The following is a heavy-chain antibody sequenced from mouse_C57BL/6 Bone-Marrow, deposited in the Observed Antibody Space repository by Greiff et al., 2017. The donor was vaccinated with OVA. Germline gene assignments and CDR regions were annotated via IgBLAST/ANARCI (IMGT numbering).Heavy chain of an antibody. CDR1: GYTFTDYE. D-gene: IGHD2-5*01. Sequence: VKLMESGAELVRPGASVTLSCKASGYTFTDYEMHWVKQTPVHGLEWIVAIDPETGGTAYNQKFKGKAILTADKSSSTAYMELRSLTSEDSAVYYCTGGYSNYYAMDYWGQGTSVTVSS. J-gene: IGHJ4*01. CDR3: TGGYSNYYAMDY. V-gene: IGHV1-15*01. CDR2: IDPETGGT.